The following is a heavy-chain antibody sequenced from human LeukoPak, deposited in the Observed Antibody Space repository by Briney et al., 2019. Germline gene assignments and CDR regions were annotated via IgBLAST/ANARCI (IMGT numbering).Heavy chain of an antibody. V-gene: IGHV5-51*01. CDR1: GYSFTNSW. D-gene: IGHD6-13*01. CDR2: IGDADT. CDR3: ATHDSLGPGY. Sequence: GESLKISCKASGYSFTNSWIGWVRQMPGKGLEWMAIIGDADTRYSPSFQGQVTISADRSISTAYLQWSSLKASDSAIYYCATHDSLGPGYWGQGTLVPSPQ. J-gene: IGHJ4*02.